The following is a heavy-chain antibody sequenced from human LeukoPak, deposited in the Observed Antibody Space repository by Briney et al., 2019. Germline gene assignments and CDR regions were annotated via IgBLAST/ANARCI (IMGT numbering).Heavy chain of an antibody. D-gene: IGHD3-10*01. CDR3: ARRKGFGEGYFDS. J-gene: IGHJ4*02. CDR1: GGSISNTLYY. V-gene: IGHV4-39*01. Sequence: PSETLSLTCTVSGGSISNTLYYWAWIRQPPGKGLESIGSIYYSRSTYYSPSLKGRVTISVDTSRNQFSLKLTSVTAADTAVYYCARRKGFGEGYFDSWGQGTLVTVSS. CDR2: IYYSRST.